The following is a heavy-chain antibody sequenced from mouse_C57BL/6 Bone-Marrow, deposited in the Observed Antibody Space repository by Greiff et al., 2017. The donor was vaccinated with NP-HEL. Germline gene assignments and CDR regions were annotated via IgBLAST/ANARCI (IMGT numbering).Heavy chain of an antibody. CDR1: GYAFSSSW. CDR2: IYPGDGDT. D-gene: IGHD1-1*01. Sequence: QVQLQQSGPELVKPGASVKISCKASGYAFSSSWMNWVKQRPGKGLEWIGRIYPGDGDTNYNGKFKGKATLTADKSSSTAYMQLSSLTSADSAVYFCARRNYGSTPMDYWGQGTAVTVSS. CDR3: ARRNYGSTPMDY. V-gene: IGHV1-82*01. J-gene: IGHJ4*01.